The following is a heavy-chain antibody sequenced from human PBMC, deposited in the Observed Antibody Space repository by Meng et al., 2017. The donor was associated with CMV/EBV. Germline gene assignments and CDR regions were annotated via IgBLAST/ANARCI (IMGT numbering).Heavy chain of an antibody. D-gene: IGHD5-18*01. CDR2: IILIFGTA. CDR1: GGTFSSYA. CDR3: ARGDTAMVDYYYYGMDV. J-gene: IGHJ6*02. V-gene: IGHV1-69*05. Sequence: SVKVSCKASGGTFSSYAISWVRQAPGQGLEWMGGIILIFGTANYAQKFQGRVTITTDESTSTAYMELSSLRSEDTAVYYCARGDTAMVDYYYYGMDVWGQGTTVTVSS.